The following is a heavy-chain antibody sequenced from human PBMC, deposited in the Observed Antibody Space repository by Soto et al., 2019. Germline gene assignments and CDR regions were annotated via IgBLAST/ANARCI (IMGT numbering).Heavy chain of an antibody. CDR1: GFTFSSYG. Sequence: GGSLRLSCAASGFTFSSYGMHWVRQAPGKGLEWVAVISYDGSNKYYADSVKGRFTISRDNSKNTLYLQMNSLRAEDTAVYYCAKDLPQQLVDYWGQGTLVTVSS. CDR2: ISYDGSNK. CDR3: AKDLPQQLVDY. J-gene: IGHJ4*02. V-gene: IGHV3-30*18. D-gene: IGHD6-13*01.